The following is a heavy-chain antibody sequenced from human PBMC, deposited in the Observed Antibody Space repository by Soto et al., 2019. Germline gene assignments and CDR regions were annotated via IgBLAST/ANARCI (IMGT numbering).Heavy chain of an antibody. Sequence: GGSLRLSCAASGFTFSSYAMSWVRQAPGKGLEWVSAISGSGGSTYYAYSVKGRFTISRDNSKNTLYLQMNSLRAEDTAVYYCAKDLSSSYYFDYWGQGTLVTVSS. CDR3: AKDLSSSYYFDY. J-gene: IGHJ4*02. CDR1: GFTFSSYA. D-gene: IGHD6-6*01. V-gene: IGHV3-23*01. CDR2: ISGSGGST.